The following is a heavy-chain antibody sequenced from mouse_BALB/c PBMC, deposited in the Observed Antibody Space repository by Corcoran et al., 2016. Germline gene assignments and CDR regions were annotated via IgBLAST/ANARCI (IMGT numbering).Heavy chain of an antibody. CDR3: ANGNYFDY. Sequence: QIQLVQSGPELKKPGETVKISCKASGYTFTNYGMNWVKQTPGKDLKWMGRINTNTGEPTYAEEFKGRFAFSLETSASTAYLQINNLKNEDTATYFCANGNYFDYWGQDTTLTVSS. CDR2: INTNTGEP. V-gene: IGHV9-3*02. J-gene: IGHJ2*01. D-gene: IGHD2-1*01. CDR1: GYTFTNYG.